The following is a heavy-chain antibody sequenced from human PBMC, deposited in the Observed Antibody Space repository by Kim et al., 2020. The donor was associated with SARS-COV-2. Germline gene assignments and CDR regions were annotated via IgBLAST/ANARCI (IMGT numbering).Heavy chain of an antibody. CDR3: AREAAAFDY. CDR2: GRNN. D-gene: IGHD6-13*01. V-gene: IGHV3-30*07. J-gene: IGHJ4*02. Sequence: GRNNSMADSVKGRLTISRENSKNTLDLQMNGLRAEDTAVYYCAREAAAFDYWGQGTLVTVSS.